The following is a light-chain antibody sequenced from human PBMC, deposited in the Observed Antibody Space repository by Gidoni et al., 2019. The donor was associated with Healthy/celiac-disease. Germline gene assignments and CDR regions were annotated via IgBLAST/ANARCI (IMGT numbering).Light chain of an antibody. CDR3: SSYTSSSTYV. J-gene: IGLJ1*01. Sequence: QYALTQPASVSGTPGQSITISCTGPSSDVGGYNYVSWYQQPPGKAPKLMIYDVSNRPSGVSNRFSGSKSGNTASLTISGLQAEDEADYYCSSYTSSSTYVFGTGTKVTVL. CDR1: SSDVGGYNY. CDR2: DVS. V-gene: IGLV2-14*01.